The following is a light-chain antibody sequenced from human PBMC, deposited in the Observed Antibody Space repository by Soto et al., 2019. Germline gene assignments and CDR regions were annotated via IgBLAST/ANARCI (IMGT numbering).Light chain of an antibody. V-gene: IGKV1-5*03. J-gene: IGKJ1*01. Sequence: DIQMTQSPSTLSASVGDRVTITCRASQSISSWLAWYQQKPGKAPKLLIYKASSLERGVPSRFSGSGSETEFTLTISSLQPDDFATYSCQQYNSYSPTFGQGTKVEIK. CDR1: QSISSW. CDR3: QQYNSYSPT. CDR2: KAS.